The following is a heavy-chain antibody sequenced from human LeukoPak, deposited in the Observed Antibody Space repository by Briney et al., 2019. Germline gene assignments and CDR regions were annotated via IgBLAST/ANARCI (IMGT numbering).Heavy chain of an antibody. J-gene: IGHJ6*02. CDR1: GFTFSNAW. V-gene: IGHV3-15*01. Sequence: PGGSLRLSCAASGFTFSNAWMSWVRQAPGKGLEWVGRIKSKTDGGTTDYAAPVKGRFTISRDDSKNTVYLQMNSLKTEDTAVYYCTTELVSGWYEGYHYYCMDVGSQGTTVTVPS. CDR2: IKSKTDGGTT. D-gene: IGHD6-19*01. CDR3: TTELVSGWYEGYHYYCMDV.